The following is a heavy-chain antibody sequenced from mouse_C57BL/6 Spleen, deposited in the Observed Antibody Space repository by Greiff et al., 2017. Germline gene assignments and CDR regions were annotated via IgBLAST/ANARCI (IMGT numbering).Heavy chain of an antibody. J-gene: IGHJ3*01. Sequence: VQLQQSGAELVKPGASVKLSCKASGYTFTSYWMQWVKQRPGQGLEWIGEIDPSDSNTNYNQKFKGKATLTVDTSSSTAYMQLSSLTSEDSAVYYCASSYSNLFAYWGQGTLVTVSA. D-gene: IGHD2-5*01. CDR1: GYTFTSYW. CDR2: IDPSDSNT. V-gene: IGHV1-50*01. CDR3: ASSYSNLFAY.